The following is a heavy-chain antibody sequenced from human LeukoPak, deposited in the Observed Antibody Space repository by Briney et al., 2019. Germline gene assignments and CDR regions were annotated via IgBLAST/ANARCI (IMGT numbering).Heavy chain of an antibody. Sequence: SETLSLTCAVPDGSISNSFWNWVRQPPGKGLEWIAYIHTSGSTNYNPAFKSRVTLSVDTSKSQFSLRLNSVTASDTAVYYCANSYDGKIVPFDNWGQGTLVTVSS. CDR3: ANSYDGKIVPFDN. V-gene: IGHV4-4*09. CDR1: DGSISNSF. CDR2: IHTSGST. D-gene: IGHD4-23*01. J-gene: IGHJ4*02.